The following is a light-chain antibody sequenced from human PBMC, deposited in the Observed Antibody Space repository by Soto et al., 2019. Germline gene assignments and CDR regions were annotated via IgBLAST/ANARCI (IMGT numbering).Light chain of an antibody. J-gene: IGKJ2*01. CDR1: QSVSNTY. V-gene: IGKV3-20*01. CDR2: HAS. Sequence: EIVLTQSPGTLSLSPGERATLSCRTSQSVSNTYLAWYQQKPGQAPRLLIYHASSRDTGIPGRFSGSGSGTDFTLTISRLETEDFEVYYCQQYGTSPPVYAFDQGTKLEI. CDR3: QQYGTSPPVYA.